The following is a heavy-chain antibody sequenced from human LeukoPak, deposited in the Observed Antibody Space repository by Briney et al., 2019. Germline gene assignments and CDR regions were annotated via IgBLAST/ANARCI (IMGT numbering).Heavy chain of an antibody. D-gene: IGHD5-18*01. V-gene: IGHV3-49*04. J-gene: IGHJ4*02. CDR3: TRDRIGYSYGYGSTSAFDY. CDR2: IRSKAYGGTT. CDR1: GFTFGDYA. Sequence: GGSLRLSCTASGFTFGDYAMSWVRQAPGKGLEWVGVIRSKAYGGTTEYAPSVKGRFTISRDDSKSIADLQMTRLKTEDTAVYYCTRDRIGYSYGYGSTSAFDYWGQGTLVTVSS.